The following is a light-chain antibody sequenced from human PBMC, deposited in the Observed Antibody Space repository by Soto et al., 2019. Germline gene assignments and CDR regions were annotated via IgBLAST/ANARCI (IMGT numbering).Light chain of an antibody. Sequence: SYELTQPPSVSVSPGQTASIPCSGDELGDKYVCWYQQKPGQSPLLVIYQDTKRPSGIPERFSGSTSGNTATLTISGTQAVDEADYYCQAWDSSTSYVFGTGTKVTVL. J-gene: IGLJ1*01. V-gene: IGLV3-1*01. CDR3: QAWDSSTSYV. CDR1: ELGDKY. CDR2: QDT.